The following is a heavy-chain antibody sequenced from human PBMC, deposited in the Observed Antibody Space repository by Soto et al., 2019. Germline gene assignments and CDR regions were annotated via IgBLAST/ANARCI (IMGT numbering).Heavy chain of an antibody. D-gene: IGHD3-22*01. CDR3: AKDSYNSSGYFSRDV. V-gene: IGHV3-30*18. Sequence: QVQLVESGGGVVQPGGSLRLSCAASGFTFSSYGMHWVRQAPGRGLEWLALISYDGTNEYYEDSVKGRFTISRDNSRNTLFLHLNRLRAEDTAVYYCAKDSYNSSGYFSRDVWGQGPTVSVSS. J-gene: IGHJ6*02. CDR2: ISYDGTNE. CDR1: GFTFSSYG.